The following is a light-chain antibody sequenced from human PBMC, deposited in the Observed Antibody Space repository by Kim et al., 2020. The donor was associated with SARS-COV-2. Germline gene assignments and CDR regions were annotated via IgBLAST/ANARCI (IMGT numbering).Light chain of an antibody. CDR1: QSLLYSSNNKNY. V-gene: IGKV4-1*01. J-gene: IGKJ4*01. Sequence: DIAMTQSPDSLAVSLGERATINCKSSQSLLYSSNNKNYVAWYQQKPGQPPKLLIYWASTRESGVPDRFSGSGSGTDFTLTISSLQAEDVAVYYCHQYYSIPPYAFGGGTKVDIK. CDR3: HQYYSIPPYA. CDR2: WAS.